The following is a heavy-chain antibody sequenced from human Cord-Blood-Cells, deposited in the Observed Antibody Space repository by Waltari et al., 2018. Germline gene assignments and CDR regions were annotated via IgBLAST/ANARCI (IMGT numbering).Heavy chain of an antibody. Sequence: QMTLAQSGPEVKKPGTSVQVSCKVLGSTFTSSALQRVRQARGPRLEWIGWIVVGSGNTNYAQKFQERVTITRDMSTSTAYMELSSLRSEDTAVYYCAVLTGFNDAFDIWGQGTMVTVSS. CDR3: AVLTGFNDAFDI. CDR1: GSTFTSSA. J-gene: IGHJ3*02. CDR2: IVVGSGNT. D-gene: IGHD3-9*01. V-gene: IGHV1-58*01.